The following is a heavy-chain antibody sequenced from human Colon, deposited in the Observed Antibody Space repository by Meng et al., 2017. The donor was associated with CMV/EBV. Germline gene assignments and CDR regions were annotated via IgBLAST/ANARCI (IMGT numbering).Heavy chain of an antibody. CDR3: AKCITGCLTRALEV. D-gene: IGHD1-20*01. CDR2: INGNGVTT. V-gene: IGHV3-23*01. Sequence: GGSLRLSCATSGFTFSSYSMTWVRQPPGKGLEWVSSINGNGVTTHYVDSVKGRFTVSRDNYKNTLYLQMNSLRAEDTAIYYCAKCITGCLTRALEVWGQGTMVTVSS. CDR1: GFTFSSYS. J-gene: IGHJ3*01.